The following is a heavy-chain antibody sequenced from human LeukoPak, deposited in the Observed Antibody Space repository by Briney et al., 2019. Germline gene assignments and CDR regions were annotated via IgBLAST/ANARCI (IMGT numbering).Heavy chain of an antibody. J-gene: IGHJ6*02. Sequence: ASVKVSCKASGYTFTGYYMHWVRQAPGQGLEWMGWINPNSGGTNYAQKFQGRVTMTRDTSISTAYMELSRLRSDETAVYYCARGHCSSTSCYGGDYYYYYGMDVWGQGTTVTVSS. CDR2: INPNSGGT. D-gene: IGHD2-2*01. CDR3: ARGHCSSTSCYGGDYYYYYGMDV. V-gene: IGHV1-2*02. CDR1: GYTFTGYY.